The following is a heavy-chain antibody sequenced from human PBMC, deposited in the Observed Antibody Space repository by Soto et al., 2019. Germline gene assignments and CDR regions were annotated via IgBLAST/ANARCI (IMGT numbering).Heavy chain of an antibody. CDR2: IYYSGST. CDR1: GGSISSGHYY. Sequence: PSETLSLTCTVPGGSISSGHYYWSWIRPPPGKGLVWIGYIYYSGSTYYNPSLKSRVNILVGTSISTADMEMSRLRSDDAAVYYCARGGRYDSSGYYTLSDWFDPGGQGTLVTVSS. CDR3: ARGGRYDSSGYYTLSDWFDP. J-gene: IGHJ5*02. D-gene: IGHD3-22*01. V-gene: IGHV4-30-4*02.